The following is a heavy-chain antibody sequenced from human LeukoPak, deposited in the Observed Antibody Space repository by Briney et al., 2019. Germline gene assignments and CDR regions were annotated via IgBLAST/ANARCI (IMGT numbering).Heavy chain of an antibody. CDR3: VKITSVTGGDC. V-gene: IGHV3-64D*09. J-gene: IGHJ4*02. D-gene: IGHD1-1*01. CDR1: GFTFSAYA. CDR2: ISSNGGRL. Sequence: SGGSLRLSCSASGFTFSAYATYWVRQAPGKGLEFVSGISSNGGRLFYADSVKGRFTISRDNSKNTLYLQMSSLRAEDTAVYYCVKITSVTGGDCWGQGSRLTVSS.